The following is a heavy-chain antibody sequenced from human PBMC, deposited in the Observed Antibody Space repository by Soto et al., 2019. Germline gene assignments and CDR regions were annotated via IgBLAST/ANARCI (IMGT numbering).Heavy chain of an antibody. CDR2: MNPNSGNT. CDR3: AITHLRFGEHHY. Sequence: QVQLVQSGAEVKKPGASVKVSCKASGYTFTSYDINWVRQATGQGLEWMGWMNPNSGNTGYAQKFQCRVTMTRTTAIRTAYMELSSLRSEDTAVYYCAITHLRFGEHHYWGQGTLVTVSS. J-gene: IGHJ4*02. V-gene: IGHV1-8*01. D-gene: IGHD3-10*01. CDR1: GYTFTSYD.